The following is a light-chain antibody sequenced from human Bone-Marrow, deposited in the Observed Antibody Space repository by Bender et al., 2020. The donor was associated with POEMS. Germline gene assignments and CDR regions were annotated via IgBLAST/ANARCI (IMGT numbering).Light chain of an antibody. CDR2: EAT. Sequence: QSALTQPASVSGSPGQSITISCTGSSSDVGTYNLVSWYQQYPGKAPKLMIYEATQRPSGVSSRFSGSKSGNTASLTISGLQAEDEADYYCNSYTSSSTLYVFGTGTKVTVL. V-gene: IGLV2-14*02. J-gene: IGLJ1*01. CDR3: NSYTSSSTLYV. CDR1: SSDVGTYNL.